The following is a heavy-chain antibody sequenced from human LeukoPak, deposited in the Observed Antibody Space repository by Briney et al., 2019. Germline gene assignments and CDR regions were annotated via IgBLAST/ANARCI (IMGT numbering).Heavy chain of an antibody. J-gene: IGHJ6*04. D-gene: IGHD6-13*01. CDR3: TIREDSSSWYNGYYYYGMDV. Sequence: GGSLRLSCAASGFTFSSYEMNWVRTAAEKGLDWDSYISSSGSTLYYADSVKGRFTISRDNAKNSLYLQMNSLRAEDTAVYYCTIREDSSSWYNGYYYYGMDVWGKGTTVTVSS. CDR2: ISSSGSTL. V-gene: IGHV3-48*03. CDR1: GFTFSSYE.